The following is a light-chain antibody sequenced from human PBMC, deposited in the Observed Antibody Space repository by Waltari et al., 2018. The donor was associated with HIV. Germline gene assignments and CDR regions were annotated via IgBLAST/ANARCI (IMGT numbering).Light chain of an antibody. V-gene: IGKV1-NL1*01. J-gene: IGKJ1*01. CDR2: AAS. CDR3: QQYYSAPWT. Sequence: DIQMTQSPSSLSASVGDRVTITCRASQGIANSLAWYQQKPGKAPKLLLSAASRLETGVPSKFSGSGSGTDYTLTISSLRPEDFATYYCQQYYSAPWTFGQGTRVEIK. CDR1: QGIANS.